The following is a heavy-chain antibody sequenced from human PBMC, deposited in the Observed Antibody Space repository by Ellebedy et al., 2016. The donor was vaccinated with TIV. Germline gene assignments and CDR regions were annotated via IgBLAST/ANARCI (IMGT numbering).Heavy chain of an antibody. CDR2: ISGDGDIT. J-gene: IGHJ4*01. CDR1: GFTFDDYA. V-gene: IGHV3-43*02. CDR3: AILRRYFDY. D-gene: IGHD2-15*01. Sequence: PGGSLRLSCAASGFTFDDYAMHWVRQAPGKGLEWVSLISGDGDITYYAESVKGRFTISRDNSKDSLYLQMNSLRIEDTALYYCAILRRYFDYWGHGTLVTVSS.